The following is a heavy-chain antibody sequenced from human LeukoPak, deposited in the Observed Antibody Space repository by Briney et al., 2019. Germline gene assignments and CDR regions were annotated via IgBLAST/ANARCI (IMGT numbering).Heavy chain of an antibody. J-gene: IGHJ4*02. CDR3: AKVAGITMVRGGRFDYFDY. V-gene: IGHV3-23*01. CDR1: GFTFSSYA. CDR2: ISGSGGST. Sequence: GGSLRLSCAASGFTFSSYAMSWVRQAPGKGLEWVSAISGSGGSTYYADSVKGRFTISRDSSKNTLYLQMNSLRAEDTAVYYCAKVAGITMVRGGRFDYFDYWGQGTLVTVSS. D-gene: IGHD3-10*01.